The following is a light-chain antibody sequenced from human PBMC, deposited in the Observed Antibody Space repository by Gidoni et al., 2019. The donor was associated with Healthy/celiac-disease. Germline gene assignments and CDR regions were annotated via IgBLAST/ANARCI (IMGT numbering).Light chain of an antibody. CDR2: KAS. CDR3: QQYNSYSPWT. CDR1: QSISSW. J-gene: IGKJ1*01. Sequence: DIQMTQSPSTLSASVGDRVTITCRASQSISSWLAWYQQKPGKAPKLLIYKASSIESGVPSRFSGSRSGTEFTLTISSLQPDDFATYYCQQYNSYSPWTFGQGTKVEIK. V-gene: IGKV1-5*03.